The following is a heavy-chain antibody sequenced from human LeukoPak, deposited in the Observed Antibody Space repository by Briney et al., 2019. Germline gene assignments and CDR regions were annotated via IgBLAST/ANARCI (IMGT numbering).Heavy chain of an antibody. CDR1: GFTFSSYS. CDR3: AKVYCSSTSCPYYYYGMDV. Sequence: GGSLRLSCAASGFTFSSYSMSWVRQAPGKGLEWVANIKQDGSEKYYVDSVKGRFTISRDNAKNSLYLQMNSLRAEDTAVYYCAKVYCSSTSCPYYYYGMDVWGQGTTVTVSS. D-gene: IGHD2-2*01. V-gene: IGHV3-7*03. CDR2: IKQDGSEK. J-gene: IGHJ6*02.